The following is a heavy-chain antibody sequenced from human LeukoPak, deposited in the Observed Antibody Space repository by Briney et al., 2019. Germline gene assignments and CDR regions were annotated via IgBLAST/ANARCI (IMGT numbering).Heavy chain of an antibody. CDR2: IIPILGIA. Sequence: SVKVSCKASGGTFNSYAISWVRQAPGQGLEWMGRIIPILGIANYAQKFQGRVTITADKSTSTAYMELSSLRSEDTAVYYCARDIVVVVAATHHDAFDIWGQGTMVTVSS. CDR3: ARDIVVVVAATHHDAFDI. D-gene: IGHD2-15*01. J-gene: IGHJ3*02. CDR1: GGTFNSYA. V-gene: IGHV1-69*04.